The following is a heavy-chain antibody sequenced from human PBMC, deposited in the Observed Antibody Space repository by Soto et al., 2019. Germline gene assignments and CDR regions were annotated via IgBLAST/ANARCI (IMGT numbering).Heavy chain of an antibody. CDR3: ARGAGSYFRRVVGAFDI. CDR2: IKQDGSEK. Sequence: GGSLRLSCTASGFSFSSYWMSWVRQAPGKGLEWVANIKQDGSEKYYVDSVKGRFTISRDNAKNSLYLRMNSLRAEDTAVYYCARGAGSYFRRVVGAFDIWGQGTMVTVSS. CDR1: GFSFSSYW. V-gene: IGHV3-7*04. D-gene: IGHD3-10*01. J-gene: IGHJ3*02.